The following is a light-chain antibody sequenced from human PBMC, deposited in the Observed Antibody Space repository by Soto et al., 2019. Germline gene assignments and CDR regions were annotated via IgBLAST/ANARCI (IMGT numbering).Light chain of an antibody. CDR2: EGT. J-gene: IGLJ1*01. CDR3: CSYAGNGYV. V-gene: IGLV2-23*01. CDR1: PSNVGGYNL. Sequence: QSALTQPASVSGSPGQSITISCTGTPSNVGGYNLVSWYQQHPGRAPELIIYEGTQRPSGVSARFSGSKSGNTASLTISGLQAYDEADYYCCSYAGNGYVFGTGTKLTVL.